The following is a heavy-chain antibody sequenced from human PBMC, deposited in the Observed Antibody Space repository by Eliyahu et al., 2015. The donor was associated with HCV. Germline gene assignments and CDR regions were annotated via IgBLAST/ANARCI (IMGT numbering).Heavy chain of an antibody. J-gene: IGHJ4*02. V-gene: IGHV3-23*01. Sequence: EVQLLESGGGLVQPGGSLRLSCAASGFTFSXYAMSWVRQAPGKGLEWVSAISGSGGSTYYADSVKGRFTISRDKSKNTLYLQMNSLRVEDTAVYYCAKDYHGSGSYYLWAFDYWGQGTLVTVSS. CDR2: ISGSGGST. CDR3: AKDYHGSGSYYLWAFDY. D-gene: IGHD3-10*01. CDR1: GFTFSXYA.